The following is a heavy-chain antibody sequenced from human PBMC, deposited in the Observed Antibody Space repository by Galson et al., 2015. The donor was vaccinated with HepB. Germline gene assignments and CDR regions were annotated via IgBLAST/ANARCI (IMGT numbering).Heavy chain of an antibody. CDR1: GFPFSNYA. CDR2: INNRGNST. J-gene: IGHJ4*02. CDR3: AKWWGSTWAIFDY. Sequence: SLRLSCAASGFPFSNYAMSWARQAPGKGLEWVSTINNRGNSTHYADSVKGRFTISRDISKNTLHLHMSSLRAEDTAVYYCAKWWGSTWAIFDYWGQGTLVTVSS. V-gene: IGHV3-23*01. D-gene: IGHD6-13*01.